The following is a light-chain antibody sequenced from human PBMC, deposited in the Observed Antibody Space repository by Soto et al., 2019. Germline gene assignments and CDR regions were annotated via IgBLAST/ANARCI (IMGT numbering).Light chain of an antibody. J-gene: IGKJ1*01. Sequence: DIVLTQSPGTLSLSPGERATLSCRASQSVSSSNLAWYQQKPGQAPRLLIYGAASRATGIPDRFSGSGSGADYTLIISRLEPEDFAVYFCQVFGSAPSFGQGTKVDIK. CDR1: QSVSSSN. CDR2: GAA. V-gene: IGKV3-20*01. CDR3: QVFGSAPS.